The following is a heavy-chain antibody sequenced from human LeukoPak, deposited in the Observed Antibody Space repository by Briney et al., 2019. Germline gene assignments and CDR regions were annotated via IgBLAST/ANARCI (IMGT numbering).Heavy chain of an antibody. CDR3: ARTTTVSADFDY. V-gene: IGHV1-2*02. D-gene: IGHD4-11*01. CDR1: GYTFTGYY. J-gene: IGHJ4*02. Sequence: ASVKVSCRASGYTFTGYYMHWVRQAPGQGLEWMGWINPNSGGTNYAQKFQGRVTMTRDTSISTAYMELSRLRSDDTAVYYCARTTTVSADFDYWGQGTLVTVSS. CDR2: INPNSGGT.